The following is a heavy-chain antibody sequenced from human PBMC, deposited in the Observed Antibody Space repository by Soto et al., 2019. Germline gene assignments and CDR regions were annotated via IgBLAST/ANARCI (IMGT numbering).Heavy chain of an antibody. V-gene: IGHV3-23*01. CDR2: ISDGGDLT. Sequence: LRLSCAASGFAFSSHPMSWVRQAPGKGLEWVAGISDGGDLTYNADSVRGRFTISRDNSRNTLYLQMNSLRAEDTAVYYCARRVIGSSRAFDIWGQGTMVTVSS. J-gene: IGHJ3*02. CDR3: ARRVIGSSRAFDI. CDR1: GFAFSSHP. D-gene: IGHD3-10*01.